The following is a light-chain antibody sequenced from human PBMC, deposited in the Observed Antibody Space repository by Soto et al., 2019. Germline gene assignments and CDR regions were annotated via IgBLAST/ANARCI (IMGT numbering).Light chain of an antibody. J-gene: IGLJ3*02. CDR3: SSYTSSSTLDWV. Sequence: QSVLTQPASVSGSPGQSITISCTGTSSDVGGYNYVSWYQQHPGKAPKLMIYEVSNRPSGVSNRVSGSKSGNTASLTISGLRAEDEADYYCSSYTSSSTLDWVFGGGTKLTVL. CDR1: SSDVGGYNY. CDR2: EVS. V-gene: IGLV2-14*01.